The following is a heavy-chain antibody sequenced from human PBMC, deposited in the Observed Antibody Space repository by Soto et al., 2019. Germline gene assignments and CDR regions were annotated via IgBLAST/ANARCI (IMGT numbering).Heavy chain of an antibody. D-gene: IGHD6-13*01. CDR3: AYSSTPFDY. J-gene: IGHJ4*02. V-gene: IGHV3-23*01. CDR2: ISGSGGST. CDR1: GFTFSSYA. Sequence: EVQLLESGGGLVQPGGSLRLSCAASGFTFSSYAMSWVRQAPGKGLEWVSAISGSGGSTYYADSVKGRFTISRDNSKNTMYRQVNSLRAEDTAVYYCAYSSTPFDYWGQGTLVTVSS.